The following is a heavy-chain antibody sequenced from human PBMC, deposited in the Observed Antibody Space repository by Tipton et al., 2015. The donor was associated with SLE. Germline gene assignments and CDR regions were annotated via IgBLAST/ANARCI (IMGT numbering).Heavy chain of an antibody. CDR2: ISTSGTT. D-gene: IGHD4-17*01. CDR3: ARDYGDYD. Sequence: TLSLTCNVSGVSISSINYYWSWIRQPAGKGLEWIGHISTSGTTNYNPSLKRRVSISIDTSKNQFSLRVASVTAADTAIYYCARDYGDYDWGQGTLVTVSS. V-gene: IGHV4-61*09. J-gene: IGHJ4*02. CDR1: GVSISSINYY.